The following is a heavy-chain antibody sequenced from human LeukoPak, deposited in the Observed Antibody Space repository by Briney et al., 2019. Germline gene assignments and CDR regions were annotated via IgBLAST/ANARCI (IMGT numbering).Heavy chain of an antibody. V-gene: IGHV3-30*18. D-gene: IGHD5-24*01. CDR1: GFTFSSYG. CDR3: AKGLGYVRWPTWGFDY. J-gene: IGHJ4*02. CDR2: LSYDGSNK. Sequence: GGSLRLSCAASGFTFSSYGTHWVRQAPGKGLGWVAVLSYDGSNKYYADSVKGRFTISRDTSKNTLYLQMNSLGAEDTAMYYCAKGLGYVRWPTWGFDYWGQGTLVTVSS.